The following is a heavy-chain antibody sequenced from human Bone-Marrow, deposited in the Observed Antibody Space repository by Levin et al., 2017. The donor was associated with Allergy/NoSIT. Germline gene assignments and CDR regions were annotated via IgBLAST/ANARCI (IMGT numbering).Heavy chain of an antibody. CDR2: INTNTGHP. D-gene: IGHD3-3*01. V-gene: IGHV7-4-1*02. CDR3: ARDSAYHVLWSGTKNWFDP. CDR1: GYTFTNYA. Sequence: GESLKISCETSGYTFTNYALNWVRQAPGQGLEWMGWINTNTGHPTYAQGFTGRFVFSLESSVNTAFLQIRSLQAEDTAVYYCARDSAYHVLWSGTKNWFDPWGQGTLVTVSS. J-gene: IGHJ5*02.